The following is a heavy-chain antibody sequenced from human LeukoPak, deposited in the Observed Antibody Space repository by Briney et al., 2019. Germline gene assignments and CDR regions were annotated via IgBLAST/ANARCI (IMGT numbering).Heavy chain of an antibody. D-gene: IGHD2-15*01. Sequence: GGSLRLSCAASGFTFSSYWMHWVRQAPGKGLVWVSRINSDGSSTSYADSVKGRFTISRDNAKNTLYLQMNSLRAEDTAVYYCARDRGDPHVDIVVVVAANHFDYWGQGTLVTVSS. J-gene: IGHJ4*02. V-gene: IGHV3-74*01. CDR1: GFTFSSYW. CDR3: ARDRGDPHVDIVVVVAANHFDY. CDR2: INSDGSST.